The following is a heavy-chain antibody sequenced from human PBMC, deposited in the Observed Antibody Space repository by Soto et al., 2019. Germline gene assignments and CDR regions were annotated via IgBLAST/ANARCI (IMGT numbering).Heavy chain of an antibody. CDR2: IYYSGST. D-gene: IGHD5-18*01. J-gene: IGHJ4*02. CDR1: GGSISSGDYY. Sequence: PSETLSLTCTVSGGSISSGDYYWSWIRQPPGKGLEWIGYIYYSGSTYYNPSLKSRVTISVDTSKNQFSLKLSSVTAADTAVYYCARKSRGSSSYGVGTDYWGQGTLVTVSS. V-gene: IGHV4-30-4*01. CDR3: ARKSRGSSSYGVGTDY.